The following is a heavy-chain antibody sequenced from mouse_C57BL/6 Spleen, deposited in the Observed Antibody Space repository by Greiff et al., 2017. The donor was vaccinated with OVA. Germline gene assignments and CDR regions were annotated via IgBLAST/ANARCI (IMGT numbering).Heavy chain of an antibody. CDR2: ISDGGSYT. CDR3: ARDGSFLFDY. V-gene: IGHV5-4*01. CDR1: GFTFSSYA. J-gene: IGHJ2*01. Sequence: EVHLVESGGGLVKPGGSLKLSCAASGFTFSSYAMSWVRQTPEKRLEWVATISDGGSYTYYPDNVKGRFTISRDNAKNNLYLQMSHLKSEDTAMYYCARDGSFLFDYWGQGTTLTVSS.